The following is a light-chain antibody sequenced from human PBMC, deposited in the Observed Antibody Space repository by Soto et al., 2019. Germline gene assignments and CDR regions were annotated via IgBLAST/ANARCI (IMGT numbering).Light chain of an antibody. CDR2: KAS. CDR1: KTISSW. CDR3: QHYNSYSEA. Sequence: DIQMTQSPSTLSGSVGDRVTITCRASKTISSWLAWYQQKPVKAPKLLIYKASTLKSGVPSRFSGSGSGTEFTLTISSLQPDDFATYYCQHYNSYSEAFGQGTMV. J-gene: IGKJ1*01. V-gene: IGKV1-5*03.